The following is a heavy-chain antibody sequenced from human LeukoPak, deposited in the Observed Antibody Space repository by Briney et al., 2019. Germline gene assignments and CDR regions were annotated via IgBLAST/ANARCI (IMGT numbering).Heavy chain of an antibody. CDR1: GFSFSKYG. J-gene: IGHJ4*02. CDR2: IWYDGHNK. CDR3: AQGYSIGWFPN. D-gene: IGHD5-12*01. V-gene: IGHV3-33*01. Sequence: GGSLRLSCVASGFSFSKYGMHWVRQAPGKGLQWLAIIWYDGHNKYYADSVRGRFIISRDNSENTLYLQMNSLRTEDTAVYYCAQGYSIGWFPNRGQGSLVSVSS.